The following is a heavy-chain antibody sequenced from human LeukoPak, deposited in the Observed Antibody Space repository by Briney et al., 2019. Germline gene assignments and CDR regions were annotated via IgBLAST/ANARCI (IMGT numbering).Heavy chain of an antibody. V-gene: IGHV4-34*01. D-gene: IGHD3-10*01. Sequence: SETLSLTCAVYGGTFSGYYWSWIRQPPGKGLEWIGEINHSGSTNYNPSLKSRVTISVDTSKNQFSLKLSSVTAADTAVYYCARGRSYYYGSGSLRGRTYYYGMDVWGQGTTVTVSS. CDR3: ARGRSYYYGSGSLRGRTYYYGMDV. J-gene: IGHJ6*02. CDR1: GGTFSGYY. CDR2: INHSGST.